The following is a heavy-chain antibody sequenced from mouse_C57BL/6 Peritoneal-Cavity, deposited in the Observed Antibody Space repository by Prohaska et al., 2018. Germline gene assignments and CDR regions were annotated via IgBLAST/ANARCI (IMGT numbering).Heavy chain of an antibody. CDR1: GYTFTSYA. V-gene: IGHV1-85*01. Sequence: QVQLQQSGPELVKPGASVKLSCKASGYTFTSYAINWMTQMPGQRLEWIGWIYPRDGSTKYNEKFKGKATFTVDTSSSTAYMELHSLTSEDSAVYFCARYYGSSYYAMDYWGQGTSVTVSS. CDR2: IYPRDGST. J-gene: IGHJ4*01. D-gene: IGHD1-1*01. CDR3: ARYYGSSYYAMDY.